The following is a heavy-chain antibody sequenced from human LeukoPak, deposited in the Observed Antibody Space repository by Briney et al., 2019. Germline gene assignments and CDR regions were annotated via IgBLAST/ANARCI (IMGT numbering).Heavy chain of an antibody. J-gene: IGHJ4*02. V-gene: IGHV3-30*02. CDR1: GFIFSNYG. D-gene: IGHD3-9*01. CDR2: IRYDASDK. Sequence: GGSLRLSCAASGFIFSNYGIHWVRQAPGKGLEWVAFIRYDASDKYYADSVRGRFAISRDNSKNKVYLQMDSLRAEDTAVYYCARNFYSDIFSLYCFDYWGQGTLVTVSS. CDR3: ARNFYSDIFSLYCFDY.